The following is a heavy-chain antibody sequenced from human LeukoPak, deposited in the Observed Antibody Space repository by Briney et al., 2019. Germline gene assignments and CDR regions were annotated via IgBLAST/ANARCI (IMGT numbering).Heavy chain of an antibody. CDR1: GGSITSTSYY. CDR3: ARDYTYLPGVPLKAFDL. V-gene: IGHV4-39*07. Sequence: PSETLSLTCSVSGGSITSTSYYWVRVRQSPGKGLEWIGSIYFSGRTFYSPSLKSRVTISIDTSKNQFSLNLTSVTAADSATYYCARDYTYLPGVPLKAFDLWGPGPLVTVSS. D-gene: IGHD2-2*01. CDR2: IYFSGRT. J-gene: IGHJ5*02.